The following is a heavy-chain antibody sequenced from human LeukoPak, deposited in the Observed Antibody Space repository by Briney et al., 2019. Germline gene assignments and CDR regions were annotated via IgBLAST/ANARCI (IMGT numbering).Heavy chain of an antibody. CDR2: IYTSGST. Sequence: SETLSLTCTVSGGSISSGSYYWSWIRQPAGKGLEWIGRIYTSGSTNYNPSLKSRVTISVDTSKNQFSLKLSSVTAADTAVYYCARAYCSGGSCYFDYWGQGTLVTVSS. V-gene: IGHV4-61*02. CDR3: ARAYCSGGSCYFDY. CDR1: GGSISSGSYY. J-gene: IGHJ4*02. D-gene: IGHD2-15*01.